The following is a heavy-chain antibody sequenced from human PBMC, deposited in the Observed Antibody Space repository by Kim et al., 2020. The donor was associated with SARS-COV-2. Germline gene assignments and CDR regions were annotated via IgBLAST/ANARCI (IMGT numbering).Heavy chain of an antibody. D-gene: IGHD3-10*01. J-gene: IGHJ4*02. CDR3: VYGSGSYYQSSVY. CDR1: GFTFSSYS. V-gene: IGHV3-48*02. Sequence: GGSLRLSCAASGFTFSSYSMNWVRQAPGKGLEWVSYISSSSSTIYYADTVKGRFTIPRDNAKNSLYLQMNSLRDEDTAVYYCVYGSGSYYQSSVYWGQGTLVTVSS. CDR2: ISSSSSTI.